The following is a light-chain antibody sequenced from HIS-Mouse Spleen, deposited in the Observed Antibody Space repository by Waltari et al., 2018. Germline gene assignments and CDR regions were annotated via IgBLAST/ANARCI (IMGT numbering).Light chain of an antibody. Sequence: QSALTQPASVSGSPGQSITISCTGTSSDVGGYNYVSWYQQHPGKAPKLMIYDVSNRPSGVSNRCSGSKSGNTASLTISGLQAEDEADYYGSSYTSSSTLVVGGGTKLTVL. CDR2: DVS. CDR1: SSDVGGYNY. V-gene: IGLV2-14*03. CDR3: SSYTSSSTLV. J-gene: IGLJ3*02.